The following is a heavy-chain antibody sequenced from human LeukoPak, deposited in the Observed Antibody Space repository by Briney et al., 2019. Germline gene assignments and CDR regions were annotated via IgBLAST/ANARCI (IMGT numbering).Heavy chain of an antibody. J-gene: IGHJ4*02. CDR2: IKQDGSEK. CDR1: GFTFSSYW. Sequence: GGSLRLSCAASGFTFSSYWMSWVRQAPGMGLEWVANIKQDGSEKYYVDSVKGRFTISGDNAKNSLYLQMNSLRAEDTAVYYCAREKGTNSYGLDYWGQGTLVTVSS. V-gene: IGHV3-7*01. CDR3: AREKGTNSYGLDY. D-gene: IGHD5-18*01.